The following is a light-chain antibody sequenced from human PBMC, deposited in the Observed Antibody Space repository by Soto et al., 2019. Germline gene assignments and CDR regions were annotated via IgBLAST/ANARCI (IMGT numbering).Light chain of an antibody. J-gene: IGKJ4*01. CDR1: QSLLHSNGYNY. Sequence: DIVMTQSPLSLPVTPGEPPSISCGSTQSLLHSNGYNYLDWYLQKPGQSPQIVIYLGSNRSSGVPARFSGSGSGTDFKLKISRVEAEDVGVYYCMQALQTPVTFGGGTKVDIK. CDR2: LGS. V-gene: IGKV2-28*01. CDR3: MQALQTPVT.